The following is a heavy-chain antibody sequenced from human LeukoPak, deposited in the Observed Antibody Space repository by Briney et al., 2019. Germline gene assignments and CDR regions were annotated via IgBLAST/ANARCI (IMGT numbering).Heavy chain of an antibody. J-gene: IGHJ6*03. Sequence: PGGSLRLSCAASGFIFSSYEMNWVRQAPGKGLEWVSYISGSGSTIYHADSVKGRFTISRDNAKNSLYLQMNSLRAEDTAVYYCARVPSSRGGYNYFYYYYYYIDVWGKGTTVTVSS. CDR1: GFIFSSYE. CDR3: ARVPSSRGGYNYFYYYYYYIDV. D-gene: IGHD5-24*01. V-gene: IGHV3-48*03. CDR2: ISGSGSTI.